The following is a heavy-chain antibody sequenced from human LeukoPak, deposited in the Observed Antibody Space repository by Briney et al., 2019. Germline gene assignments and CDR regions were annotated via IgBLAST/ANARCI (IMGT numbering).Heavy chain of an antibody. V-gene: IGHV3-48*01. CDR3: TRPRDYYYYVDV. CDR2: ISSSGSPI. CDR1: GFTFSTYS. Sequence: GGSLRLSCAASGFTFSTYSMTWVRQAPGKGLEWISYISSSGSPIYHADSAKGRFTISRDNAKNSLYLQMNSLRAEDTAVYYCTRPRDYYYYVDVWGKGTTVTVSS. J-gene: IGHJ6*03.